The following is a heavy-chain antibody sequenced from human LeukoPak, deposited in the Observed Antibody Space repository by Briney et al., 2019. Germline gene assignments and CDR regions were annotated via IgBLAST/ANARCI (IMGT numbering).Heavy chain of an antibody. CDR1: GYTFTSYF. V-gene: IGHV1-46*01. Sequence: ASVKVSCKASGYTFTSYFMHWVRQAPGQGLEWMGIINPSGGSTSYAQKFQGRVTMTRDTSTSTVYMELSSLRSEDTAVYYCARVPKGDHFDYWGQGTLVTVSS. CDR2: INPSGGST. J-gene: IGHJ4*02. D-gene: IGHD2-21*02. CDR3: ARVPKGDHFDY.